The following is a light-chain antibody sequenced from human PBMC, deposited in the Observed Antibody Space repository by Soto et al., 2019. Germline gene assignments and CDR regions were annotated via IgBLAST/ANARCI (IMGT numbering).Light chain of an antibody. J-gene: IGKJ4*01. CDR3: QQYGSSPLT. V-gene: IGKV3-20*01. CDR2: AAS. Sequence: IALTQSPGTLSLSPGERATLSCRASQSISSNYLAWYHQKPGQAPRLLIHAASRRAYGIPDRFSGSGSGTEFTLTISRLEPQDFAVYYCQQYGSSPLTFGGGTKVEIK. CDR1: QSISSNY.